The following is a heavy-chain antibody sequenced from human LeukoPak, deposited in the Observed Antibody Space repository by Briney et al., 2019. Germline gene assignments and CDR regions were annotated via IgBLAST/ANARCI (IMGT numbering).Heavy chain of an antibody. CDR3: AKVTSGWYAPIDY. D-gene: IGHD6-19*01. CDR1: GFTFSSYA. J-gene: IGHJ4*02. CDR2: ISGSGGST. Sequence: PGGSLRLSCAASGFTFSSYAMSWVRQAPGKGLEWVSAISGSGGSTYYAGSVKGRFTISRDNSKNTLYLQMNSLRAEDTAVYYCAKVTSGWYAPIDYWGQGTLVTVSS. V-gene: IGHV3-23*01.